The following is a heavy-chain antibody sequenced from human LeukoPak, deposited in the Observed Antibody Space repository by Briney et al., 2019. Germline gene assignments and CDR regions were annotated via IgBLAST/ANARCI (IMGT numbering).Heavy chain of an antibody. CDR2: IYTSGST. V-gene: IGHV4-61*02. Sequence: PSETLSLTCTVSGNSISSGDNYWSWIRQPAGKGLEWIGRIYTSGSTNYNPSLKSRVTISVDTSKNQFSLQLSSLTASDTAVYYCARVGPYIEVDPWGQGTLVIVSS. D-gene: IGHD5-12*01. J-gene: IGHJ5*02. CDR3: ARVGPYIEVDP. CDR1: GNSISSGDNY.